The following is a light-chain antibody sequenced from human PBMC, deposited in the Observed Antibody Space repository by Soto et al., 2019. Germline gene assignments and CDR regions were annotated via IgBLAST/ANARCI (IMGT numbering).Light chain of an antibody. CDR2: GNS. CDR3: QTYDSSLLGRV. CDR1: SSNIGAGYD. J-gene: IGLJ3*02. V-gene: IGLV1-40*01. Sequence: QSVLTQPPSVSGAPGQRVTISCTESSSNIGAGYDVHWYQQLPGTAPKLLIYGNSNRPSGVPDRFSGSKSGASASLAITGLHAEAEADYYCQTYDSSLLGRVFGGGTNLTVL.